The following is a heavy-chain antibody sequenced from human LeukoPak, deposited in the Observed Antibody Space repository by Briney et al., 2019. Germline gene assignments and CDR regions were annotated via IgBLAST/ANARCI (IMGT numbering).Heavy chain of an antibody. CDR3: ARSSRYCSSTSCNFVQ. CDR2: INPNSGGT. Sequence: ASVKVSCKASGYTFTDYYMHWVRQAPGQGIEWMGWINPNSGGTNYAQKFQGRVTMTRDTSISTAYMELSGLRSDDTAVYYCARSSRYCSSTSCNFVQWGQGTLVTVSS. D-gene: IGHD2-2*01. V-gene: IGHV1-2*02. J-gene: IGHJ4*02. CDR1: GYTFTDYY.